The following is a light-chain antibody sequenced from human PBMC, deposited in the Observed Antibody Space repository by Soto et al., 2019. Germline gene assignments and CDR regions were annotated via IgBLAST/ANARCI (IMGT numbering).Light chain of an antibody. CDR3: QQRSSWIT. J-gene: IGKJ5*01. V-gene: IGKV3-11*01. CDR1: QSVSTY. Sequence: EIVVTQSPATLSASPGERATLSCRASQSVSTYLAWYQQKPGQAPRLLIYDASNRATGIPARFSGSGSATDFTLTISSLEPEDFAVYYCQQRSSWITFGQGTRLEIK. CDR2: DAS.